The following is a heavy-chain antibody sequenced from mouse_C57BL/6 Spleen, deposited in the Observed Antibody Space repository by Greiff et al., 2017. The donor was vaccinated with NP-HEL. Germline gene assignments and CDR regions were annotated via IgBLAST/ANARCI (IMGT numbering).Heavy chain of an antibody. CDR3: ARTPIYDGYYAYFDY. V-gene: IGHV2-2*01. J-gene: IGHJ2*01. CDR2: IWSGGST. D-gene: IGHD2-3*01. Sequence: VKLMESGPGLVQPSQSLSITCTVSGFSLTSYGVHWVRQSPGKGLEWLGVIWSGGSTDYNAAFISRLSISKDNSKSQVFFKMNSLQADDTAIYYCARTPIYDGYYAYFDYWGQGTTLTVSS. CDR1: GFSLTSYG.